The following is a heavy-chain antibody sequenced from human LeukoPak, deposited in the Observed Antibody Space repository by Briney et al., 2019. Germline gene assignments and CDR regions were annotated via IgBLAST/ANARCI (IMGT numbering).Heavy chain of an antibody. J-gene: IGHJ5*02. D-gene: IGHD4-17*01. CDR1: GYTFTGYY. V-gene: IGHV1-2*02. CDR2: INPNSGGT. Sequence: ASVKVSCKASGYTFTGYYMHWVRQAPGQGLEWMGWINPNSGGTNYAQKFQGRVTMTRDTSISTAYMELSRLRSDDTAVYYCARDFARDRKTVRFDPCGQGTLVTVSS. CDR3: ARDFARDRKTVRFDP.